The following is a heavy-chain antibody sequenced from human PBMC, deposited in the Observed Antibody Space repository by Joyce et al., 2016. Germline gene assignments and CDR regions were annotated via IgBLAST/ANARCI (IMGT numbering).Heavy chain of an antibody. J-gene: IGHJ4*02. CDR2: IIPVFRAT. V-gene: IGHV1-69*01. Sequence: QVQLMQSGAEVRKPGSSVTVSCKASGGPFSTSSINWVRQAFVQGLEWMGGIIPVFRATNYAQMFQGRVTITADEPTSTVYMELNRLRFDDTAIYYCATPLLAGATRGPFDYWGQGALVTVSS. CDR1: GGPFSTSS. CDR3: ATPLLAGATRGPFDY. D-gene: IGHD2-15*01.